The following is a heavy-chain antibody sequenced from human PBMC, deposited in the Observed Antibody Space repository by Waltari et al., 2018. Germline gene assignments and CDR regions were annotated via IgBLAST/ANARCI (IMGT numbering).Heavy chain of an antibody. J-gene: IGHJ4*02. CDR2: INPNSGGT. V-gene: IGHV1-2*06. CDR3: ATLPWDYGDSSDY. CDR1: GYTFTGYY. D-gene: IGHD4-17*01. Sequence: QVQLVQSGAEVKKPGASARVSCKASGYTFTGYYMHWGRQAPGQGLEWMGRINPNSGGTNDAQKFQGRVTMTRDTSISTAYMELSRLRSDDTAVYYCATLPWDYGDSSDYWGQGTLVIVSS.